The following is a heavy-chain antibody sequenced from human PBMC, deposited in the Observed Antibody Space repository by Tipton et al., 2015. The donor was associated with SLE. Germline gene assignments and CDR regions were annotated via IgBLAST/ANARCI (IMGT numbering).Heavy chain of an antibody. CDR2: IYYSGST. V-gene: IGHV4-59*01. D-gene: IGHD3-9*01. CDR3: ARDGSRYDIFTGGHDALDI. Sequence: LRLSCTVSGGSISSYYWSWIRQPPGKGLEWIGYIYYSGSTNYNPSLKSRVTISVDTSKNHFSLKLSSVTAADTAVYYCARDGSRYDIFTGGHDALDIWGQGTMVTVSS. CDR1: GGSISSYY. J-gene: IGHJ3*02.